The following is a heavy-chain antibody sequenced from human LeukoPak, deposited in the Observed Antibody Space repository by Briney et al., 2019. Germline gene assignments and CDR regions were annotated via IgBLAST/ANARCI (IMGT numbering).Heavy chain of an antibody. CDR2: ISYDGSNK. CDR3: ARQGYYDLLTGYARRNVLIYFDY. Sequence: GKSLRLSCVVSGFSFSSYAMHWVRQAPGKGLEWVAVISYDGSNKYYADSVKGRFTISRDNSKNTLYLQMNSLRVEDTAVYYCARQGYYDLLTGYARRNVLIYFDYWGQGTLVTVSS. V-gene: IGHV3-30-3*01. CDR1: GFSFSSYA. J-gene: IGHJ4*02. D-gene: IGHD3-9*01.